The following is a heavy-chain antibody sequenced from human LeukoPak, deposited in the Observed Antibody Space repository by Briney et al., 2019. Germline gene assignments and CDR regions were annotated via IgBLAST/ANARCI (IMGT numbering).Heavy chain of an antibody. Sequence: SETLSLTCTVYGGSISGFYWSWIRQPPGKGLEWIGNIHYTGKTNYNPSLKSRVTMSVETSKNHFSVRLTSVTAADTAVYYCARINSGYDLSSSWYPNWFDPWGQGALVTVSS. CDR3: ARINSGYDLSSSWYPNWFDP. CDR2: IHYTGKT. V-gene: IGHV4-59*01. J-gene: IGHJ5*02. CDR1: GGSISGFY. D-gene: IGHD6-13*01.